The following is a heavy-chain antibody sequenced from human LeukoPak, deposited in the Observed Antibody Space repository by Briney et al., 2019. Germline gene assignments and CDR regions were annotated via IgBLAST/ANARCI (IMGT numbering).Heavy chain of an antibody. J-gene: IGHJ4*02. Sequence: SETLSLTCAVSGYSISSGYYWGWIRQPPGKGLEWIGSIYHSGSTYYNPSLKSRATISVDTSKNQFSLTLSSVTAADTAVYYCAREATIVGATMIWGQGTLVIVSS. CDR2: IYHSGST. V-gene: IGHV4-38-2*02. CDR3: AREATIVGATMI. CDR1: GYSISSGYY. D-gene: IGHD1-26*01.